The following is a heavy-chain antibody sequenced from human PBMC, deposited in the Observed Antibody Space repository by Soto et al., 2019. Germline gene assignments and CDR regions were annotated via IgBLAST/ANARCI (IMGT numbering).Heavy chain of an antibody. CDR2: IIPIFGTT. D-gene: IGHD1-26*01. Sequence: QVQLVQSGAEVKKPGSSVKVSCTASGGTFSRYGFTWVRQAPGQGFQWMGGIIPIFGTTHYEQNFQGSLSITADESTSTAYMELSSLRSDDTAIYFCARTYYQWEALHYFDFWGQGTLVTVSS. J-gene: IGHJ4*02. CDR3: ARTYYQWEALHYFDF. CDR1: GGTFSRYG. V-gene: IGHV1-69*01.